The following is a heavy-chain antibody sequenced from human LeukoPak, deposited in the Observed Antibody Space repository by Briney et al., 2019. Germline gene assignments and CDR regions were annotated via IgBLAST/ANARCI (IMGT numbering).Heavy chain of an antibody. CDR2: ISGSGGST. V-gene: IGHV3-23*01. D-gene: IGHD3-10*01. J-gene: IGHJ3*02. CDR1: GFIISSYW. CDR3: AKDTRGVPAWAFDI. Sequence: GGSLRLSCAASGFIISSYWMTWVRQAPGKGLEWVSAISGSGGSTYYADSVKGRFTISRDNSKNTLYLQMNSLRAEDTAVYYCAKDTRGVPAWAFDIWGQGTMVTVSS.